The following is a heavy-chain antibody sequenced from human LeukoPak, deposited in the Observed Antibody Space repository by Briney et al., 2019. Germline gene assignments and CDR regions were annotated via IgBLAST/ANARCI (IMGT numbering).Heavy chain of an antibody. CDR3: ARDRYYYDSSAYYYFFHY. V-gene: IGHV4-61*02. J-gene: IGHJ4*02. CDR2: IHTSVRT. D-gene: IGHD3-22*01. Sequence: PSETLSLTCTVSGGSISSSSYYWSWIRQPAGKGLEWIGRIHTSVRTNYNPSLKSRVTMSVDTSKNQFSLKLSSVTAADTAVYYCARDRYYYDSSAYYYFFHYWGQGTLVTVSS. CDR1: GGSISSSSYY.